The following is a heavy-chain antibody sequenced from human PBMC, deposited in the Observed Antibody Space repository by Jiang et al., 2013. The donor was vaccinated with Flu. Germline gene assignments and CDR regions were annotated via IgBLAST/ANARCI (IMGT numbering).Heavy chain of an antibody. Sequence: GSGLVKPSQTLSLTCAVSGGSISSGGYSWSWIRQPPGKGLEWIGYIYHSGSTYYNPSLKSRVTISVDRSKNQFSLKLSSVTAADTAVYYCARSVYDNRAESAFDIWGQ. CDR3: ARSVYDNRAESAFDI. J-gene: IGHJ3*02. D-gene: IGHD5/OR15-5a*01. CDR2: IYHSGST. CDR1: GGSISSGGYS. V-gene: IGHV4-30-2*01.